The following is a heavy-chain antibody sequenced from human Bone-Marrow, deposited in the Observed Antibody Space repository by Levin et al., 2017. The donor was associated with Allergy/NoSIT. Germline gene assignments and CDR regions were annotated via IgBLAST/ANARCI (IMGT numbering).Heavy chain of an antibody. D-gene: IGHD5-12*01. CDR1: GDSMISAAYK. CDR3: ARTTYSYDYKGRGTLWYFDY. Sequence: SETLSLTCTVSGDSMISAAYKWSWIRQHPGKGLECIGYISQSGSTNYNPSLEIRMTMSIDMSKKQFSLKLNSVSAADPAVYYCARTTYSYDYKGRGTLWYFDYWGQGTLVTVSS. V-gene: IGHV4-31*03. J-gene: IGHJ4*02. CDR2: ISQSGST.